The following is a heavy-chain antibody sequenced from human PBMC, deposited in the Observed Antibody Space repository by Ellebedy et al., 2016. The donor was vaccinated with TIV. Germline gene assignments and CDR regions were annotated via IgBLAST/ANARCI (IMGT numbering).Heavy chain of an antibody. D-gene: IGHD6-6*01. CDR3: AKDVNFVYGTSSFVGYYYAMDV. CDR2: ISWNSRSV. Sequence: SLKISCAASGFTFDDYAMHWVRQAPGKGLEWVSGISWNSRSVVYADSVKGRFNISRDNAKNSLFLQMNSLRPEDTALYYCAKDVNFVYGTSSFVGYYYAMDVWGQGTTVTVSS. V-gene: IGHV3-9*01. CDR1: GFTFDDYA. J-gene: IGHJ6*02.